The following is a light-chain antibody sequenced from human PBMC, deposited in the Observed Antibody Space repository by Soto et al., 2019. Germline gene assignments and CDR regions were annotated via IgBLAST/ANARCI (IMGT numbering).Light chain of an antibody. J-gene: IGLJ3*02. V-gene: IGLV1-44*01. CDR3: AAWDDSLNVWV. CDR1: RSNIGSNT. CDR2: SDN. Sequence: QSVLTQPPSASGTPGQRVTISCSGSRSNIGSNTVNWYQQLPGTAPKLLIYSDNQRPSGVPDRFSGSKSGTSASLAISGLQSEDEADYYCAAWDDSLNVWVFGGGTQLTVL.